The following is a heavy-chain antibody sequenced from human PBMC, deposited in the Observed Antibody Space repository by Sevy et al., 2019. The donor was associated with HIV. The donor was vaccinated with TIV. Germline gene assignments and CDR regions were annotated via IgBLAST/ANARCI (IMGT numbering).Heavy chain of an antibody. CDR3: ARDGATAWFFFYGMDV. V-gene: IGHV1-3*01. CDR2: INGDNGNT. J-gene: IGHJ6*02. Sequence: ASVKVSCKASGYTFTNYAIHWVRQAPGQRLDWMGWINGDNGNTQFSKKFQGRVTITRDTSASTAYMQLSSLRSEDTGVYHCARDGATAWFFFYGMDVWGQGTTVTVSS. CDR1: GYTFTNYA. D-gene: IGHD5-18*01.